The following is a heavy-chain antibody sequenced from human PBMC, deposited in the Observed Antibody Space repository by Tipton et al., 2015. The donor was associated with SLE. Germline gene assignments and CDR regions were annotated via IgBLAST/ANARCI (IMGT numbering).Heavy chain of an antibody. J-gene: IGHJ4*02. D-gene: IGHD6-19*01. Sequence: TLSLTCAVYGGSFSGYYWSWIRQPPGKGLEWIGEINHSGSTNYNPSLKSRVTISVDTSKNQFSLKLSSVTAADTAVYYCARHFYNIGWNHFDNWGPGTLVTVSS. CDR3: ARHFYNIGWNHFDN. CDR1: GGSFSGYY. CDR2: INHSGST. V-gene: IGHV4-34*01.